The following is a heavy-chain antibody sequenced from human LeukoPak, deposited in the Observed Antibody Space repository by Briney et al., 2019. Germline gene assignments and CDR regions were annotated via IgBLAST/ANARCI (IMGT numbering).Heavy chain of an antibody. V-gene: IGHV3-74*01. D-gene: IGHD5-12*01. Sequence: GGSLRLSCAASGFTLSTYWMHWVRQGPGKGLVWVSRTNPDGSSTSYADSVKGRFTISRDNAKNTVYLQMNSLRAKDTAVYYCARDSADISVWGKGTTVTVSS. CDR1: GFTLSTYW. J-gene: IGHJ6*04. CDR3: ARDSADISV. CDR2: TNPDGSST.